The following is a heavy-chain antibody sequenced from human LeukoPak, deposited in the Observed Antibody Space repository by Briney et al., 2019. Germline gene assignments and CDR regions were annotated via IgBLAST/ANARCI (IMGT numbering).Heavy chain of an antibody. CDR2: IYYSGST. CDR3: ARVVVVPAAMVAFDI. J-gene: IGHJ3*02. Sequence: SETLSLTCTVSGGSISSNYWSWIRQPPGKGLEWIGYIYYSGSTNYNPSLKSRVTISVDTSKNQFSLKLSSVTAADTAVYYCARVVVVPAAMVAFDIWGQGTMVTVSS. D-gene: IGHD2-2*01. CDR1: GGSISSNY. V-gene: IGHV4-59*01.